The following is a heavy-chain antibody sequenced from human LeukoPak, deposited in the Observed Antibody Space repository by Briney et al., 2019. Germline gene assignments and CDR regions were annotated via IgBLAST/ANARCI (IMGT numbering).Heavy chain of an antibody. D-gene: IGHD3-9*01. Sequence: GGSLRLSCAATGFTFSSYGMSWVRQAPGKGLEWVSAISGSGGSTYYADSVKGRFTISRDNSKNTLYLQMNSLRAEDTAVYYCAKAPYYDILTGYFYWGQGTLVTVSS. CDR1: GFTFSSYG. V-gene: IGHV3-23*01. J-gene: IGHJ4*02. CDR3: AKAPYYDILTGYFY. CDR2: ISGSGGST.